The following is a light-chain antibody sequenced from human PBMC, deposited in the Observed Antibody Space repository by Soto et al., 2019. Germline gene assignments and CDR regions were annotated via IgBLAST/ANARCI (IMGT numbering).Light chain of an antibody. CDR2: AAS. CDR1: QDITTY. J-gene: IGKJ1*01. V-gene: IGKV1-39*01. CDR3: QESSSTLWT. Sequence: DIQMTQSPSSLSASIGDRVTISCRASQDITTYLSWYQQKPGKAPNLLIYAASTLQSGVPSRFSRSGSGTVVTLSIKNVQPEDFAIYYCQESSSTLWTFGQGTKVEVK.